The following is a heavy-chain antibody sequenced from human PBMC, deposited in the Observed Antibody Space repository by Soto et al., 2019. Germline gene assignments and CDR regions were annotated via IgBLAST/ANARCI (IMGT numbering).Heavy chain of an antibody. Sequence: GGSLRLSCAASGFTFSSYAMHWVRQAPGKGLEWVAVISYDGSNEYYADSVKGRFTISRDNSKNTLYLQMNSLRAEDTAVYYCARAVQAGAFDIWGQGTMVTVSS. CDR1: GFTFSSYA. V-gene: IGHV3-30-3*01. CDR3: ARAVQAGAFDI. J-gene: IGHJ3*02. D-gene: IGHD1-1*01. CDR2: ISYDGSNE.